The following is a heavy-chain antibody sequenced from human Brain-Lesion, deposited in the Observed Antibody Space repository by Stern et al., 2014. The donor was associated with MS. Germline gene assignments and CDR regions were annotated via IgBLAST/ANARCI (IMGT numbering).Heavy chain of an antibody. Sequence: VQLVESGPGLVKPSQTLSLSCTFSGGSISSGGYYWSWIRQPAGKGLEWIGRIFNSGSTRYNPSLTSRVTISIDHSKNQFSLRLNSMTAADTAVYYCARGRVVPGFQYYATDVWGQGTTVIVSS. J-gene: IGHJ6*02. D-gene: IGHD2-2*01. CDR2: IFNSGST. CDR3: ARGRVVPGFQYYATDV. CDR1: GGSISSGGYY. V-gene: IGHV4-61*02.